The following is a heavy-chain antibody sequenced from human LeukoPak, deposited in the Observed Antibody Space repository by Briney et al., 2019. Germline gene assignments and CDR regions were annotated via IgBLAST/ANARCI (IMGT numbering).Heavy chain of an antibody. CDR1: GYTFTGYY. J-gene: IGHJ3*01. Sequence: ASVKVSCKASGYTFTGYYMHWVRQAPGQGLEWMGIINPSGGSITYAQMFQGRVTMTGDMSTSTVYMELSSLRSEDTSVYYCARGRHYYESSDYYYEGDAFDVWGQGTMVTVSS. CDR2: INPSGGSI. D-gene: IGHD3-22*01. CDR3: ARGRHYYESSDYYYEGDAFDV. V-gene: IGHV1-46*01.